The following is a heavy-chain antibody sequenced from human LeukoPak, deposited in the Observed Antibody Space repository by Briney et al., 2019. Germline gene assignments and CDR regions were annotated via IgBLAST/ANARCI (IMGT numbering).Heavy chain of an antibody. CDR3: ARLIRAGPRWYSSGYREKFDY. V-gene: IGHV4-39*07. J-gene: IGHJ4*02. CDR1: GGSISSSSYY. D-gene: IGHD3-22*01. Sequence: SETLSLTCTVSGGSISSSSYYWGWIRQPPGKGLEWIGSIYYSGSTYYNPSLKSRVTISVDTSKNQFSLKLSSVTAADTAVYYCARLIRAGPRWYSSGYREKFDYWGQGTLVTVSS. CDR2: IYYSGST.